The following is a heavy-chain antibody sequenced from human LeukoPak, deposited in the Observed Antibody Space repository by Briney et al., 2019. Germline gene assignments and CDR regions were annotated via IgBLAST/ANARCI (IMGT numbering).Heavy chain of an antibody. CDR3: AKDPMWELLVD. Sequence: GGSLSLSCAASGFTFSSYAMSWVRPAPGEGLWWVSAISGRGGSTYYADSVKGRFTISRDNSKNTLYLQMNSLRAEDTAVYYCAKDPMWELLVDWGQGTLVTVSS. CDR1: GFTFSSYA. J-gene: IGHJ4*02. V-gene: IGHV3-23*01. D-gene: IGHD1-26*01. CDR2: ISGRGGST.